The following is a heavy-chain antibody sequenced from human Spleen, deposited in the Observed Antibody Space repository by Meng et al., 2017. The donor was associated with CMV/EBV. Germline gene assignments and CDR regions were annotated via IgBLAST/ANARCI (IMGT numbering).Heavy chain of an antibody. D-gene: IGHD6-6*01. Sequence: SVKVSCKASGGTFSSYGISWVRQAPGQGLEWMGGIIPILGIANYAQKFQGRVTITADKSTSTAYMELSSLRSEDTAVYYCARSLIAARFGWFDPWGQGTLVTVSS. J-gene: IGHJ5*02. CDR2: IIPILGIA. V-gene: IGHV1-69*10. CDR3: ARSLIAARFGWFDP. CDR1: GGTFSSYG.